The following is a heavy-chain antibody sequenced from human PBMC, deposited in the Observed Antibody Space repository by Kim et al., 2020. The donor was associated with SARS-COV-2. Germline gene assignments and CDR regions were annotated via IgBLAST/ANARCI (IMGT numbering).Heavy chain of an antibody. D-gene: IGHD3-10*01. CDR2: ISSSSSTI. CDR1: GFTFSSYS. CDR3: ARDLKREGWFGESLYYYYGMDV. J-gene: IGHJ6*02. Sequence: GGSLRLSCAASGFTFSSYSMNWVRQAPGKGLEWVSYISSSSSTIYYADSVKGRFTISRDNAKNSLYLQMNSLRAEDTAVYYCARDLKREGWFGESLYYYYGMDVWGQGTTVTVSS. V-gene: IGHV3-48*04.